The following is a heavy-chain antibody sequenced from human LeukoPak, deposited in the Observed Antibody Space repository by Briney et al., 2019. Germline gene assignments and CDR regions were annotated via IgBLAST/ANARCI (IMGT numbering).Heavy chain of an antibody. CDR3: APGYSGGRGAFDI. CDR2: IYPGDSDI. D-gene: IGHD6-19*01. Sequence: GESLKISCKGSGYRFTSYWIGRVRQMPGKGLECMGLIYPGDSDIRYSPSFQGQVTISADKSVSTSFLQWSSLKASDTAMYYCAPGYSGGRGAFDIWGQGTMVTVSS. J-gene: IGHJ3*02. CDR1: GYRFTSYW. V-gene: IGHV5-51*01.